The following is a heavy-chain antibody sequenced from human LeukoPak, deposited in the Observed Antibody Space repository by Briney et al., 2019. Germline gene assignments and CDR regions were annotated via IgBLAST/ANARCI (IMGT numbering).Heavy chain of an antibody. V-gene: IGHV3-74*01. CDR1: GFTFGSSY. CDR2: ISSDGTST. J-gene: IGHJ4*02. Sequence: GGSLRLSCAASGFTFGSSYMHWVRQDPGKGLVWVSCISSDGTSTNYADSVKGRFTISRDNPKNTVYLQMNSPRPEDTAVYYCARDVGSSLHSWGQGTLVIVSS. CDR3: ARDVGSSLHS. D-gene: IGHD2-2*01.